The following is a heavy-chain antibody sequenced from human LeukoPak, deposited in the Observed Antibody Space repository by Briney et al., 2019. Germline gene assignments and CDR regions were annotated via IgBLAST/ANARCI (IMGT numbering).Heavy chain of an antibody. CDR3: ARLSDSSAYY. Sequence: GESLKISCKGSGYSFTSYWIGWVRQMPGKGLEWMGIIYPDDSDTTYSPSFQGQVTISVDKSISTAYLQWSSLKASDTAVYYCARLSDSSAYYWGPGTLVTVSS. J-gene: IGHJ4*02. CDR1: GYSFTSYW. D-gene: IGHD3-22*01. V-gene: IGHV5-51*01. CDR2: IYPDDSDT.